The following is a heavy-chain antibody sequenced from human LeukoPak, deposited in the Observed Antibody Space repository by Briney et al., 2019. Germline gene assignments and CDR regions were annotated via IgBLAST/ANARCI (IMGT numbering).Heavy chain of an antibody. Sequence: GGSLRLSCAASGFTFTSYSMNWVRQAPGKGLEWVSSISSSGLNIDYADSVKGRFTISRDNAKNSLYLQMNSLRVEDTAVYYCAREGALGYYFDYWGQGTLVTVSS. V-gene: IGHV3-21*01. CDR1: GFTFTSYS. D-gene: IGHD6-25*01. CDR2: ISSSGLNI. J-gene: IGHJ4*02. CDR3: AREGALGYYFDY.